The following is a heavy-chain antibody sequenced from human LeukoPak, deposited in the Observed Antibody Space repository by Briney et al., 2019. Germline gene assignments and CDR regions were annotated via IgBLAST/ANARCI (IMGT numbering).Heavy chain of an antibody. V-gene: IGHV4-59*08. J-gene: IGHJ6*02. CDR3: ARGITIFGVVTPYYYYGMDV. CDR2: IYYSGST. Sequence: SETLSLTCTVSGGSISTYYWSWIRQPPGKGLEWIGYIYYSGSTNYNPSLKSRVTISVDTSKNQFSLKLSSVTAADTAVYYCARGITIFGVVTPYYYYGMDVWGQGTTVTVSS. CDR1: GGSISTYY. D-gene: IGHD3-3*01.